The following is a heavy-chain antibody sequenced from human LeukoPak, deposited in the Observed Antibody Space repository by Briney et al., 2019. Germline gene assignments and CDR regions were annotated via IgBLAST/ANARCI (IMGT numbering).Heavy chain of an antibody. Sequence: PSETLSLTCTVSGGSISSGGYCWSWIRQPPGKGLEWIGYIYHSGSTYYNPSLKSRVTISVDRSKNQFSLKLSSVTAADTAVYYCARQVWPGSSAVGWYFDYWGQGTLVTVSS. J-gene: IGHJ4*02. CDR1: GGSISSGGYC. D-gene: IGHD4-23*01. V-gene: IGHV4-30-2*01. CDR2: IYHSGST. CDR3: ARQVWPGSSAVGWYFDY.